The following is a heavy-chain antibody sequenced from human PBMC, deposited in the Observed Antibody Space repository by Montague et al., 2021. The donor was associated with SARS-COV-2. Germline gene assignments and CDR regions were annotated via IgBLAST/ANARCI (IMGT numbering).Heavy chain of an antibody. J-gene: IGHJ6*02. CDR2: NYTSGST. Sequence: TLSLTCTVSGGSISSGSYYWSWIRQPAGKGLEWIGRNYTSGSTNYNPSLKSRVTISVDTSKNQFSLKLSSVTAADTAVYYCARVGVGTMGRGVIPTYYYYGMDVWGQGTTVTVSS. D-gene: IGHD3-10*01. CDR3: ARVGVGTMGRGVIPTYYYYGMDV. V-gene: IGHV4-61*02. CDR1: GGSISSGSYY.